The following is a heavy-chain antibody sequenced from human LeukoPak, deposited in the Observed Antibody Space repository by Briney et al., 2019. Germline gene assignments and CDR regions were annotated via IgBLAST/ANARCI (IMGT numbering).Heavy chain of an antibody. D-gene: IGHD3-9*01. CDR1: GYSFTSYW. J-gene: IGHJ4*02. CDR2: FYPGDSDT. CDR3: ARGYYDILTGYPDY. V-gene: IGHV5-51*01. Sequence: GESLKISCKGSGYSFTSYWFAWVRQMHGKGLEWMGLFYPGDSDTRYSPSFQGHVTISADKSISTAYLQWSSLKASDTAMYYCARGYYDILTGYPDYWGQGTLVTVSS.